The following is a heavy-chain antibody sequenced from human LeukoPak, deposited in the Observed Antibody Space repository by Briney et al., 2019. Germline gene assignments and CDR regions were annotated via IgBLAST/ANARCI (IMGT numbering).Heavy chain of an antibody. CDR3: ARGYSSGFVYFDY. V-gene: IGHV1-3*01. CDR1: GYTFTSYA. D-gene: IGHD6-19*01. J-gene: IGHJ4*02. Sequence: ASVKVSCKASGYTFTSYAMHWVRQAPGQRLEWMGWINAGNGNTKYSQKFQGRVTITRDTSASTAYMELSSLGSEDTAVYYCARGYSSGFVYFDYWGQGTLVTVSS. CDR2: INAGNGNT.